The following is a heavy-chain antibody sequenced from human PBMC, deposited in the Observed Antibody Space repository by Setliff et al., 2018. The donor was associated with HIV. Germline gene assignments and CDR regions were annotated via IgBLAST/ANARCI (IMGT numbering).Heavy chain of an antibody. CDR1: GGSINSRSYY. CDR3: ARVGPRRDGYNFYLIDY. Sequence: TLSLTCTVSGGSINSRSYYWGWFRQPPGKGLEWIGSIYYSGSTNYNPSLKSRVTISVDTSKNQFSLKLSSVTAADTAVYYCARVGPRRDGYNFYLIDYWGQGTLVTVS. J-gene: IGHJ4*02. CDR2: IYYSGST. V-gene: IGHV4-39*07. D-gene: IGHD5-12*01.